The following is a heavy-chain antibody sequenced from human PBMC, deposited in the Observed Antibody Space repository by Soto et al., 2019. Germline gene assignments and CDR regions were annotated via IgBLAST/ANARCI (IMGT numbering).Heavy chain of an antibody. CDR2: IYYSGST. D-gene: IGHD2-15*01. J-gene: IGHJ6*02. Sequence: QVQLQESGPGLVKPSQTLSLTCTVSGGSISSGGDYWSWIRQHPVKGLEWIGYIYYSGSTYYNPSLKSRVTLSVDTSKNHFSLKLSSVTAADTAVYYCARATPYYYYGMDVWGQGTTVTVSS. CDR3: ARATPYYYYGMDV. V-gene: IGHV4-31*03. CDR1: GGSISSGGDY.